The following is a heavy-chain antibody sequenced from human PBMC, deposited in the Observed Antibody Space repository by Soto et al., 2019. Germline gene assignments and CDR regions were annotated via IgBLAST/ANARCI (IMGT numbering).Heavy chain of an antibody. CDR2: IKQDGSEK. Sequence: PGGSRRLPCTASGFTLRSNWLTWVRQAPGKGLEWVANIKQDGSEKYYVDSVKGRFTISRDNAKNSLYLQMNSLRAEDTASYYCARARIDYWGQGTLVTVSS. J-gene: IGHJ4*01. CDR1: GFTLRSNW. CDR3: ARARIDY. V-gene: IGHV3-7*05.